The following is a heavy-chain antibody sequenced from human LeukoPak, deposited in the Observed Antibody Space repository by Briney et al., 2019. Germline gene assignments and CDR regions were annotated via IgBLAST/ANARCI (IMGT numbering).Heavy chain of an antibody. CDR3: AKWTARQLAHFDY. V-gene: IGHV3-23*01. J-gene: IGHJ4*02. CDR1: GFTFSSYA. Sequence: QAGGSLRLSCAASGFTFSSYAMSWVRQAPGKGLEWVSAISGSGGSTYYADSVKGRFTISRDNSKNTLYLQMNSLRAEDTAVYYCAKWTARQLAHFDYWGQGTLVTVSS. D-gene: IGHD6-13*01. CDR2: ISGSGGST.